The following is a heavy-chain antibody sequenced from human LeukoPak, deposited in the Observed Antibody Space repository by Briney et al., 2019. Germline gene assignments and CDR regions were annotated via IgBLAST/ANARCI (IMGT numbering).Heavy chain of an antibody. Sequence: SETLSLTCTVSGYSISSGYYWGWIRQPPGKGLEWIGSIYHSGSTYYNPSLKSRVTISVDTSKDQFSLKLSSVTAADTAVYYCASAYDSSGYYYLPFDYWGQGTLVTVSP. CDR2: IYHSGST. J-gene: IGHJ4*02. D-gene: IGHD3-22*01. V-gene: IGHV4-38-2*02. CDR3: ASAYDSSGYYYLPFDY. CDR1: GYSISSGYY.